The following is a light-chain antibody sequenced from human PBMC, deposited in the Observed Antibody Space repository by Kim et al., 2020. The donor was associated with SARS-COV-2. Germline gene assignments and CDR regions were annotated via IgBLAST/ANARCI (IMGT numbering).Light chain of an antibody. CDR2: DVS. V-gene: IGLV2-11*01. Sequence: QSALTQPRSVSGSPGQSVTVSCTGTSSDVGGYNYVSWYQQHPGKAPKLMIYDVSERPSGVPNRFSGSKSGNTASLTISGLQADDEADYYCCSYAGAKTILFGGGTQLTVL. J-gene: IGLJ2*01. CDR3: CSYAGAKTIL. CDR1: SSDVGGYNY.